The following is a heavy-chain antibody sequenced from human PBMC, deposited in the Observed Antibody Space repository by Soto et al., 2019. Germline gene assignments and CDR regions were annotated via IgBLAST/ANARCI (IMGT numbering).Heavy chain of an antibody. V-gene: IGHV3-43*01. Sequence: GGSLRLSCAASGFTFDDYTMHWVRQAPGKGLEWVSLISWDGGSTYYADSVKGRFTISRDNSKNSLYLQMNSLRTEDTALYYCAKDTSPSYYYDSSGYYSYFDYWGQGTLVTV. CDR3: AKDTSPSYYYDSSGYYSYFDY. CDR2: ISWDGGST. CDR1: GFTFDDYT. D-gene: IGHD3-22*01. J-gene: IGHJ4*02.